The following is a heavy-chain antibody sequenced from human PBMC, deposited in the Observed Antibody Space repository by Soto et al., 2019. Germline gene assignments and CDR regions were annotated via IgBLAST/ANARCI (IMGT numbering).Heavy chain of an antibody. D-gene: IGHD2-8*01. V-gene: IGHV2-5*01. CDR3: VHTVMVHTITGGHYFDY. J-gene: IGHJ4*02. CDR2: IYWNEDR. Sequence: ASGRTQGSPTRTLTLTCTFSAFSLITNGVGVGWVRQSQRQPLEWLAVIYWNEDRRYSRSLKSRLSITKDTSKNQVVLTMNTMDPVDTATYYCVHTVMVHTITGGHYFDYWGQGILVTVS. CDR1: AFSLITNGVG.